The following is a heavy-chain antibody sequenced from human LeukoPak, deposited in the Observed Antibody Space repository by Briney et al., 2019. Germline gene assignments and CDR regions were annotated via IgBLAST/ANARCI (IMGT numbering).Heavy chain of an antibody. CDR3: ARESDGDYGYYYYGMDV. CDR2: ISSSGSTI. Sequence: GGSLRLSCAASGFTFSSYELNWVRQAPGKGLEWISYISSSGSTIYYSDSVKGRFTISRDNAKNSLHLQMNSLRAEDTAVYYCARESDGDYGYYYYGMDVWGQGTTVTVSS. CDR1: GFTFSSYE. J-gene: IGHJ6*02. V-gene: IGHV3-48*03. D-gene: IGHD4-17*01.